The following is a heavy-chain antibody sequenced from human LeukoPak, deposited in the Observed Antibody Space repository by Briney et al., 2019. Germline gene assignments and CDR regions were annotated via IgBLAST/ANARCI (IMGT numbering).Heavy chain of an antibody. CDR2: ISSSGSTI. CDR3: AREVPPITIFGVGYYGMDV. CDR1: GFTSSDYY. D-gene: IGHD3-3*01. J-gene: IGHJ6*02. V-gene: IGHV3-11*01. Sequence: GGSLRLSCAASGFTSSDYYMSWIRQAPGKGLEWVSYISSSGSTIYYADSVKGRFTISRDNAKNSLYLQMNSLGAEDTAVYYCAREVPPITIFGVGYYGMDVWGQGTTVTVSS.